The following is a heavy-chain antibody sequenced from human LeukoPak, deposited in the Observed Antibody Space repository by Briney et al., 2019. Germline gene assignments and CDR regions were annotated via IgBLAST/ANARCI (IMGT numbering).Heavy chain of an antibody. CDR1: GGSISSYY. CDR3: ARDFEYSGYDPGWYFDL. J-gene: IGHJ2*01. D-gene: IGHD5-12*01. V-gene: IGHV4-59*12. CDR2: IYYSGST. Sequence: PSETLSLTCTVSGGSISSYYWSWIRQPPGKGLEWIGYIYYSGSTNYNPSLKSRVTISVDTSKNQFSLQLNSVTPEDTAVYYCARDFEYSGYDPGWYFDLWGRGTLVTVSS.